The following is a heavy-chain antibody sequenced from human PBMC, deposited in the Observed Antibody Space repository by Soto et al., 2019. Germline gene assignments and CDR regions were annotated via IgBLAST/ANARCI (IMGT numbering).Heavy chain of an antibody. D-gene: IGHD1-20*01. CDR3: ARGITGTKYPKHYYYYMDV. Sequence: QVQLQESGPGLVKPSQTLSLTCTVSGGSISSGGYYWSWIRQHPGKGLEWIGYIYYSGSTYYNPSLKSRVTISVDTSKNQFSLKLSSVTAADTAVYYCARGITGTKYPKHYYYYMDVWGKGTTVTVSS. V-gene: IGHV4-31*03. CDR1: GGSISSGGYY. J-gene: IGHJ6*03. CDR2: IYYSGST.